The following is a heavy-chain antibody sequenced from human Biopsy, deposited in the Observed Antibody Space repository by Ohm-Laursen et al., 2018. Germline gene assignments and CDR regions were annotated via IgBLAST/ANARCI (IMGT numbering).Heavy chain of an antibody. CDR3: AKDGGQWLGGAFDI. CDR1: GFGMYA. D-gene: IGHD6-19*01. V-gene: IGHV3-30*18. J-gene: IGHJ3*02. Sequence: SLRLSCTASGFGMYAMHWVRQPPGKGLEWLAVIAYDGSNKYYAESVKGRFTISRDRSRDTVHLQMNSLRYEDTALYYCAKDGGQWLGGAFDIWGHGTMVSVPS. CDR2: IAYDGSNK.